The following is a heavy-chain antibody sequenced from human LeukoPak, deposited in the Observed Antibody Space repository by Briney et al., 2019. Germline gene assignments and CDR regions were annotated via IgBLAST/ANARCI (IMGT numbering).Heavy chain of an antibody. CDR2: IYDSGST. J-gene: IGHJ4*02. Sequence: SETLSLTCTVSGGSINSYYWSWIRQPPGKGLEWIGYIYDSGSTNYNPSLKSRVTISVDTSKNQFSLKLTSVTAADTAVYYCASSYSSSWFRLVYWGQGTLVTVSS. D-gene: IGHD6-13*01. CDR3: ASSYSSSWFRLVY. CDR1: GGSINSYY. V-gene: IGHV4-59*01.